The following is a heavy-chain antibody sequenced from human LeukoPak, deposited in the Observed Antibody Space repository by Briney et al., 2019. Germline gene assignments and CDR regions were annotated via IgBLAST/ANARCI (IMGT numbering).Heavy chain of an antibody. CDR2: IYYSGST. CDR1: GGSISSYY. Sequence: SETLSLTCTVSGGSISSYYWSWIRQPPGKGLEWIGYIYYSGSTNYNPSLKSRVTISVDTSKNQFSLKLSSVTAADTAVYYCARESAYSSSWNYWGQGTLVTVSS. J-gene: IGHJ4*02. D-gene: IGHD6-13*01. V-gene: IGHV4-59*12. CDR3: ARESAYSSSWNY.